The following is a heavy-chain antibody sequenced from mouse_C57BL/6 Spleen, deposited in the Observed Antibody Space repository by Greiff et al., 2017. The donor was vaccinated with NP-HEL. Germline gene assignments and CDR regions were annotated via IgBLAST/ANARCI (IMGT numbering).Heavy chain of an antibody. CDR1: GFTFTDYY. CDR2: IRNKANGYTT. D-gene: IGHD3-2*02. V-gene: IGHV7-3*01. J-gene: IGHJ4*01. CDR3: ARSAQAYYAMDY. Sequence: EVKLMESGGGLVQPGGSLSLSCAASGFTFTDYYMSWVRQPPGKALEWLGFIRNKANGYTTEYSASVKGRFTISRDNSQSILYLQMNALRAEDSATYYCARSAQAYYAMDYWGQGTSVTVSS.